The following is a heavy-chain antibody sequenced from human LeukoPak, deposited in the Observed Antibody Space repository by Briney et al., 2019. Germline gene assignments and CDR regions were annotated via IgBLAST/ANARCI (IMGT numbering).Heavy chain of an antibody. D-gene: IGHD1-14*01. J-gene: IGHJ4*02. CDR2: INHSGST. CDR1: GGSFSGYY. Sequence: SETLSLTCAVYGGSFSGYYWSWIRQPPGKGLEWIGEINHSGSTNYNPSLKSRVTISVDTSKNQFSLKLSSVTAADTAVYYCARGRKYFDYWGQRTLVTVSS. CDR3: ARGRKYFDY. V-gene: IGHV4-34*01.